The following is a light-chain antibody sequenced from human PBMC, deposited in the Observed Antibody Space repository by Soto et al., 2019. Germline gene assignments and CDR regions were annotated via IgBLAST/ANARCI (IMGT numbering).Light chain of an antibody. Sequence: DIQMTQSPSTLSASVGDRVSITCRASQSLSTYLAWYQQQTGKAPKLLIYKASSLGSGVPSRFSGSGSVTDFTLTISSLQPDDSATDYCQHYNTDTCTFGLGTRG. CDR1: QSLSTY. J-gene: IGKJ1*01. V-gene: IGKV1-5*03. CDR3: QHYNTDTCT. CDR2: KAS.